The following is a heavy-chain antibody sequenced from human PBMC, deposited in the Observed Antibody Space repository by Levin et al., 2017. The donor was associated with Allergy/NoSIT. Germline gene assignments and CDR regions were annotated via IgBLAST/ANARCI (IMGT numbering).Heavy chain of an antibody. CDR2: INTNTGNP. CDR1: GYTFTSYA. Sequence: ASVKVSCKASGYTFTSYAMNWVRQAPGQGLEWMGWINTNTGNPTYAQGFTGRFVFSLDTSVSTAYLQISSLKAEDTAVYYCARVALLWFRESHRFDPWGQGTLVTVSS. J-gene: IGHJ5*02. D-gene: IGHD3-10*01. V-gene: IGHV7-4-1*02. CDR3: ARVALLWFRESHRFDP.